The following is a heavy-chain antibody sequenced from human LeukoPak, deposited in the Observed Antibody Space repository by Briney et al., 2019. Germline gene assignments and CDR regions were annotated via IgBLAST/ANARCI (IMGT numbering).Heavy chain of an antibody. Sequence: QAGGSLRLSCAASGFTFSSYAMSWVRQAPGKGLEWVSAISGSGGSTYYADSVKGRFTISRDISKNTLYLHMNSLRAEDTAVYYCAKFIYSSWYYFDYWGRGTLVTVSS. D-gene: IGHD6-13*01. CDR2: ISGSGGST. J-gene: IGHJ4*02. CDR1: GFTFSSYA. V-gene: IGHV3-23*01. CDR3: AKFIYSSWYYFDY.